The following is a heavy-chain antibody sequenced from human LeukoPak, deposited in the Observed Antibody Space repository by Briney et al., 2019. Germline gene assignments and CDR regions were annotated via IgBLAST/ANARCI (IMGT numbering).Heavy chain of an antibody. J-gene: IGHJ6*02. CDR3: ARDGSGFWGGYSRRDGMDV. V-gene: IGHV3-21*01. CDR1: GFTFSSYS. CDR2: ISSSSSYI. D-gene: IGHD3-3*01. Sequence: GGSLRLSCAASGFTFSSYSMNWVRQAPGKGLEWVSSISSSSSYIYYADSVKGRFTISRDNAKNSLYLQMNSLRAEDTAVYYCARDGSGFWGGYSRRDGMDVWGQGTTVTVSS.